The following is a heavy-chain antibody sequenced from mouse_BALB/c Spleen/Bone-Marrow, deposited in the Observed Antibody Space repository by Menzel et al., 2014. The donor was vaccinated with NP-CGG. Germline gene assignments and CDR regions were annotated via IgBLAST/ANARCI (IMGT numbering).Heavy chain of an antibody. Sequence: VQLQQSGAELVRPGALVKLSRKASGFNIKDYYMHWVKQRPEQGLEWIGWIDPENGNTIYDPKFQGKASITADTSSNTAYLQLSSLTSEDTAVYYCAGGNYRFAYWGQGTLVTVSA. V-gene: IGHV14-1*02. J-gene: IGHJ3*01. D-gene: IGHD2-1*01. CDR3: AGGNYRFAY. CDR2: IDPENGNT. CDR1: GFNIKDYY.